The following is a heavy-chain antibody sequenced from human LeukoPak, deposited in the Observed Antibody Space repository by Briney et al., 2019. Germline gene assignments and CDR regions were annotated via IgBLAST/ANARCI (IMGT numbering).Heavy chain of an antibody. D-gene: IGHD5-18*01. V-gene: IGHV3-23*01. CDR2: ISGSGGST. Sequence: GGSLRLSCAASGFTFSSYAMSWVRQAPGKGLEWVSAISGSGGSTYYADSVKGRFTISRDNSKNTLCLQMNSLRAEDTAVYYCAKDPTSAKIQLWFDYWGQGTLVTVSS. J-gene: IGHJ5*01. CDR1: GFTFSSYA. CDR3: AKDPTSAKIQLWFDY.